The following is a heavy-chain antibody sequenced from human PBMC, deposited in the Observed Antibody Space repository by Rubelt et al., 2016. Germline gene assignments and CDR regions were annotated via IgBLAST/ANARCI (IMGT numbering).Heavy chain of an antibody. CDR3: AYSSGYYDEYFQH. D-gene: IGHD3-22*01. Sequence: QVQLQESGPGLVKPSETLSLTCTVSGGSISSDYWSWIRQPPGKGLEWIGYVYYRGSTNYNPSLKSRVTISGDTSTNQFSLKLGSVTAADTAVYYCAYSSGYYDEYFQHWGQGTLVTVSS. J-gene: IGHJ1*01. V-gene: IGHV4-59*01. CDR1: GGSISSDY. CDR2: VYYRGST.